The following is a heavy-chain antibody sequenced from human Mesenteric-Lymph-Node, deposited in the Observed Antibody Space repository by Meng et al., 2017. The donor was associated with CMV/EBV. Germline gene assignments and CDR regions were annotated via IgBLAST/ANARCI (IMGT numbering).Heavy chain of an antibody. J-gene: IGHJ4*02. V-gene: IGHV3-48*04. Sequence: GGSLRLSCAASGFTFSSYSMNWVRQAPGKGLEWVSYISSSSSTIYYADSVKGRFTISRDNAKNALFLQMNSLRVEDTAVYFCARVSRSGSFPDYWGQGTLVTVSS. CDR1: GFTFSSYS. D-gene: IGHD1-26*01. CDR2: ISSSSSTI. CDR3: ARVSRSGSFPDY.